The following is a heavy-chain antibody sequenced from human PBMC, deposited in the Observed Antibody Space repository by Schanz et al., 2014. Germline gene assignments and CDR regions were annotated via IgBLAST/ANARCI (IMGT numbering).Heavy chain of an antibody. J-gene: IGHJ4*02. CDR3: VKDDRGDVVVVAANY. D-gene: IGHD2-15*01. V-gene: IGHV3-30*18. CDR1: GFTFSTYW. CDR2: ISYDGNNE. Sequence: VQLVESGGGLVQPGGSLRLSCAASGFTFSTYWMHWVRQAPGRGLEWVAVISYDGNNEDYADSVKGRFTISRDNSRNTVYLQMSSLRAEDTAVYYCVKDDRGDVVVVAANYWGQGAQVIVSS.